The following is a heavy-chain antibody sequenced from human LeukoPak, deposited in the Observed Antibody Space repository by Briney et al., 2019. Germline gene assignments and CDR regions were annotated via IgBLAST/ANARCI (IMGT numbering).Heavy chain of an antibody. CDR2: INWNGGST. D-gene: IGHD4-17*01. CDR3: ARFGDYVSYFDL. V-gene: IGHV3-20*04. CDR1: GFTFDDYG. J-gene: IGHJ2*01. Sequence: GGSLRLSCAASGFTFDDYGMSWVRQAPGKGLEWVSGINWNGGSTGYADSVKGRFTISRDNAKNSLYLQMNSLRAEDTAVYYYARFGDYVSYFDLWGRGTLVTVSS.